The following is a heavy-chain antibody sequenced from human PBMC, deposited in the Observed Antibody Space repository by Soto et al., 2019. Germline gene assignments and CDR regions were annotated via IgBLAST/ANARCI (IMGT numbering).Heavy chain of an antibody. CDR3: ARLTGGFRIVLDY. J-gene: IGHJ4*02. V-gene: IGHV1-18*01. CDR2: ISAYNYNT. Sequence: GASVKVSCKASGYTFHNYGVSWVRQAPGQGLEWMGRISAYNYNTHYAQNFEGRVTMTTDTSTSTAYMELRSLRSDDTAIYYCARLTGGFRIVLDYWGQGTQVTVSS. D-gene: IGHD3-16*01. CDR1: GYTFHNYG.